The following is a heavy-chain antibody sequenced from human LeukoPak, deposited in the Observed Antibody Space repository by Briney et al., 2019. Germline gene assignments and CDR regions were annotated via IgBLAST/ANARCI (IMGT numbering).Heavy chain of an antibody. CDR2: ISWNSGSI. Sequence: GRSLRLSCAASGFTFDDYAMHWVRQAPGKGLEWVSGISWNSGSIGYADSVKGRFTISRDNAKNSLYLQMNSLRAEDTALYYCARAMNIVVVPAAPSYYFDYWGQGTLVTVSS. CDR1: GFTFDDYA. J-gene: IGHJ4*02. V-gene: IGHV3-9*01. CDR3: ARAMNIVVVPAAPSYYFDY. D-gene: IGHD2-2*01.